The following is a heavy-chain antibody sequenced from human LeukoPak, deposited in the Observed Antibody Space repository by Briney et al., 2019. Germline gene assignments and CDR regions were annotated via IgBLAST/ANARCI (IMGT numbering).Heavy chain of an antibody. D-gene: IGHD6-19*01. CDR1: GFSVSNNY. V-gene: IGHV3-30*03. CDR2: ISYDGSNK. CDR3: ARYIAVKAFDI. Sequence: GGSLRLSCAASGFSVSNNYMSWVRQAPGKGLEWVAVISYDGSNKYYADSVKGRFTISRDNSKNTLYLQMNSLRAEDTAVYYCARYIAVKAFDIWGQGTMVTVSS. J-gene: IGHJ3*02.